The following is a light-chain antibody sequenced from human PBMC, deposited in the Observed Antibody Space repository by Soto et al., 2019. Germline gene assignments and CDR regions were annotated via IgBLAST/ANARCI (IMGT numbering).Light chain of an antibody. V-gene: IGKV3-20*01. CDR1: QSGSY. J-gene: IGKJ1*01. Sequence: ETVLTQSPGTLSLSPGERVTLSCRASQSGSYLAWYQQKPGQAPRLLIYGASSRATGIPDRFRGSGSGTDFTLAISRLEPEDFAVYYCQQYDSSPPSWTFGQGTTVEVK. CDR2: GAS. CDR3: QQYDSSPPSWT.